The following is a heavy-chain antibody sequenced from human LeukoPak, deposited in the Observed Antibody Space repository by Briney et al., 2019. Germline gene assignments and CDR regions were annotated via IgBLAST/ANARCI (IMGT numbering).Heavy chain of an antibody. CDR3: ARVMSFVEMATIVQTYQYYYYGMDV. J-gene: IGHJ6*02. V-gene: IGHV1-69*13. CDR1: GGTFSSYA. D-gene: IGHD5-24*01. Sequence: SVKVSCKASGGTFSSYAISWVRQAPGQGLEWMGGIIPIFGTANYAQKSQGRVTITADESTSAAYMELSSLRSEDTAVYYCARVMSFVEMATIVQTYQYYYYGMDVWGQGTTVTVSS. CDR2: IIPIFGTA.